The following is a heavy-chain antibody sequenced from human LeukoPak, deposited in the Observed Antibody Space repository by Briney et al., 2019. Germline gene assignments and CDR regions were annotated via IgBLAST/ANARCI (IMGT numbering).Heavy chain of an antibody. CDR3: APLNWYSPGGY. CDR1: GFSFASYS. J-gene: IGHJ4*02. D-gene: IGHD2-21*01. V-gene: IGHV3-23*01. CDR2: IRDSGGTA. Sequence: GGSLRLSCAASGFSFASYSMSWVHQAPGKGLQWVSGIRDSGGTADYADSVRGRFTIYRDNSKNTLYLQMNSLRVDDTAVYYCAPLNWYSPGGYWGQGTLVTVSS.